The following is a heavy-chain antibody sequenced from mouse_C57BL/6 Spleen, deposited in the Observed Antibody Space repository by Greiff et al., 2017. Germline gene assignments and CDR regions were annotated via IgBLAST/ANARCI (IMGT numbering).Heavy chain of an antibody. V-gene: IGHV1-18*01. D-gene: IGHD2-2*01. CDR2: INPNNGGT. J-gene: IGHJ4*01. CDR1: GYTFTDYN. Sequence: EVQLQESGPELVKPGASVKIPCKASGYTFTDYNMDWVKQSHGKSLEWIGDINPNNGGTIYNQKFKGKATLTVDKSSSTAYMELRSLTSEDTAVYYCASRRLRDYAMDYWGQGTSVTVSS. CDR3: ASRRLRDYAMDY.